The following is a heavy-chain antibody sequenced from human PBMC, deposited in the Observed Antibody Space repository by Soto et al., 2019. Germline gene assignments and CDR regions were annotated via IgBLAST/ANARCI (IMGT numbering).Heavy chain of an antibody. Sequence: QVQLQESGPGLVKPSETLSLTCTVSGGSISGYYWSWIRQSPGKGLEWIGYIYDSGTTNYNPSLNSRVTISVDTSKNQFSLKLTSVTAADTAVYYCVRGRWLLLPLDWGQGTLVTVSS. J-gene: IGHJ4*02. CDR1: GGSISGYY. CDR3: VRGRWLLLPLD. CDR2: IYDSGTT. V-gene: IGHV4-59*08. D-gene: IGHD1-26*01.